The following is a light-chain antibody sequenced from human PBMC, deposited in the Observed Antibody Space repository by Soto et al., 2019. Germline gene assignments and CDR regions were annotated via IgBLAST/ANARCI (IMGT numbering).Light chain of an antibody. J-gene: IGKJ5*01. V-gene: IGKV3-11*01. CDR2: DAS. CDR3: QQRSNWPIT. Sequence: EIVLTQSPASLSSSPGERATISCRTSQRVSKYFAWYQQKPGRAPRLLIYDASSMATVIPSRFIGSGSGTDFTLTISSLEPEDVAIYYCQQRSNWPITFGQGTRLEIK. CDR1: QRVSKY.